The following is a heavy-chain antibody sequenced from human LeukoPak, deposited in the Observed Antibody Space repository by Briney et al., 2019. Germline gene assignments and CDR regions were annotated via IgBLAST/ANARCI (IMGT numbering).Heavy chain of an antibody. CDR1: GGSISSSSYY. J-gene: IGHJ5*02. D-gene: IGHD3-9*01. CDR2: IHYSGST. V-gene: IGHV4-39*01. Sequence: PSETLSLTCTVSGGSISSSSYYWAWIRQPPGKGLEWIGSIHYSGSTYYNPSLKSRVTISVDTSKNQFSLKLSSVTAADTAVYYCAGLRYSYYDILTGYPYNWFDPWGQGTLVTVSS. CDR3: AGLRYSYYDILTGYPYNWFDP.